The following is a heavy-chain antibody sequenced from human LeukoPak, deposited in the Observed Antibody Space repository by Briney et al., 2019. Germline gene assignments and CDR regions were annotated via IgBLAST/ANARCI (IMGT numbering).Heavy chain of an antibody. CDR3: ARHRAITYYDFWSGYYNWFDP. D-gene: IGHD3-3*01. V-gene: IGHV4-30-2*01. Sequence: SETLSLTCAVSGGSISSGSYSWSWIRQPPGKGLEWIGYIYPRGSTYYNPSLKSRVILSLDKSANQFSLKLSSVTAADTAVYYCARHRAITYYDFWSGYYNWFDPWGQGTLVTVSS. J-gene: IGHJ5*02. CDR2: IYPRGST. CDR1: GGSISSGSYS.